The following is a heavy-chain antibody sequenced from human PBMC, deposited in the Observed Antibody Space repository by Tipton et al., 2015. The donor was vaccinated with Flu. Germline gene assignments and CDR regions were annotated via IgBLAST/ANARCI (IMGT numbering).Heavy chain of an antibody. CDR1: GFTFSDYA. Sequence: SLRLSCEASGFTFSDYAMDWVRQAPGKGLEWVAIISYDGTNEYSADSVRGRFTISRDNSKNTLYLQMSSLRLEDTAVYYCARENWEKKAAFDIWGQGTLVTVSS. J-gene: IGHJ3*02. D-gene: IGHD1-26*01. CDR3: ARENWEKKAAFDI. V-gene: IGHV3-30*04. CDR2: ISYDGTNE.